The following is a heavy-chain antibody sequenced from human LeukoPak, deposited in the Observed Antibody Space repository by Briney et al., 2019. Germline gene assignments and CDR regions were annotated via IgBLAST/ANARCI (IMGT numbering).Heavy chain of an antibody. Sequence: GASVTVSCKASGGTFSSYAISWVRQAPGQGLEWMGGIIPIFGTANYAQKFQGRVTITADESTSTAYMELSSLRSEDTAVYYCARAGSTVTANIDYWGQGTLVTVSS. V-gene: IGHV1-69*01. J-gene: IGHJ4*02. CDR3: ARAGSTVTANIDY. CDR1: GGTFSSYA. CDR2: IIPIFGTA. D-gene: IGHD4-17*01.